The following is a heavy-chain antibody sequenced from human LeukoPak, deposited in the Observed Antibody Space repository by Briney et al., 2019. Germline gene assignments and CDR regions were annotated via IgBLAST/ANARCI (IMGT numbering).Heavy chain of an antibody. Sequence: GGSLRLSCAASGFTFSSYSMNWVRQAPGKGLEWVSSISSSSSYIYYADSVKGRFTISGDNAKNSLYLQMNSLRAEDTAVYYCARDENIVVVPAAKWRFDPWGQGTLVTVSS. V-gene: IGHV3-21*01. CDR1: GFTFSSYS. CDR2: ISSSSSYI. J-gene: IGHJ5*02. D-gene: IGHD2-2*01. CDR3: ARDENIVVVPAAKWRFDP.